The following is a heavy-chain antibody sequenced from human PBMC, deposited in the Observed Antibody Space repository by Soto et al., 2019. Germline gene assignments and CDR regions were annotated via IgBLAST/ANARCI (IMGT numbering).Heavy chain of an antibody. CDR3: ARRGGIAARPRGYYGMAV. V-gene: IGHV1-18*04. CDR1: GYTFTSYG. D-gene: IGHD6-6*01. CDR2: ISAYNGNT. J-gene: IGHJ6*02. Sequence: QVQLVQSGAEVKKPGASVKVSCKASGYTFTSYGISWVRQAPGQGLEWMGWISAYNGNTNYAQKLQGRVTMTTDTSKSTAYMELRSLRSDATAVYYCARRGGIAARPRGYYGMAVWGQWTTVTVSS.